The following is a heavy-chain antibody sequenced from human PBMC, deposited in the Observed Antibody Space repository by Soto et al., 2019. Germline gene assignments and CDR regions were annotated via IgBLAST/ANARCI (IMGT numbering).Heavy chain of an antibody. CDR1: GGSVSSGNYF. J-gene: IGHJ4*02. Sequence: SETLSLTCTVSGGSVSSGNYFWTWIRQPPGKGLEWIGHTFNSESTNYSPSLRSRATISADTSKNHFSLNLDSVTPADAAIYYCARLGNYERVYSGQGALVTVSS. D-gene: IGHD1-7*01. CDR3: ARLGNYERVY. V-gene: IGHV4-61*03. CDR2: TFNSEST.